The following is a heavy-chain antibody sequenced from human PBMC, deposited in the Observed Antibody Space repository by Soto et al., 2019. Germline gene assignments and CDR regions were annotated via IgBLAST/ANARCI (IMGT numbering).Heavy chain of an antibody. CDR1: GFTFSSYG. D-gene: IGHD2-8*01. J-gene: IGHJ4*02. V-gene: IGHV3-33*01. CDR2: IWYDGSNK. Sequence: QVQLVESGGGVVQPGRSLRLSCAASGFTFSSYGMHWVRQAPGKGLEWVAVIWYDGSNKYYADSVKGRFTISRDNSKNALYLEMNSLRAEDTAVDYCARGVSLAYWGQGTLVTVSS. CDR3: ARGVSLAY.